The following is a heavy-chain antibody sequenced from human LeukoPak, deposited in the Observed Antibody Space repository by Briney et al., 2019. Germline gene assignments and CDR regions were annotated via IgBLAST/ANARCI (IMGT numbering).Heavy chain of an antibody. J-gene: IGHJ4*02. CDR1: GFTFSSYS. Sequence: GGSLRLSCAASGFTFSSYSMNWVRQAPGKGLEWVSYISSSSSTIYYADSVKGRFTISRDNSKNTLYLQMNSLRAEDTAVYYCAKGRISSGWTWGQGTLVTVSS. D-gene: IGHD6-19*01. V-gene: IGHV3-48*01. CDR3: AKGRISSGWT. CDR2: ISSSSSTI.